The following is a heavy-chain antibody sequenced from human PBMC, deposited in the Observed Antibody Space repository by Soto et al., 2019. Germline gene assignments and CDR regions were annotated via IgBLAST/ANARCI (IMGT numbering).Heavy chain of an antibody. V-gene: IGHV1-69*01. CDR2: IIPVFGTA. CDR3: ARGSGGNVWFNEF. Sequence: QEQLVQSGAEVKKPGSSVKVSCKASGGLFSSYAISWVRQAPGQGLEWMAGIIPVFGTANYAQKFQGRVTITADESTNTAYMDLSSLKSEDTSIYYCARGSGGNVWFNEFWGQGTLVTVSS. CDR1: GGLFSSYA. J-gene: IGHJ4*02. D-gene: IGHD2-15*01.